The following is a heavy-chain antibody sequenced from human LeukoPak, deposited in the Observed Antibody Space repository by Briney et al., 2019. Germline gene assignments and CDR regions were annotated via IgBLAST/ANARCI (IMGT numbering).Heavy chain of an antibody. CDR2: IYYSGST. Sequence: SETLSLTCTASGGSISSYYWSWIRQPPGKGLEWIGYIYYSGSTNYNPSLKSRVTISVDTSKNQFSLKLSSVTAADTAVYYCARADTAMAPFDYWGQGTLVTVSS. CDR3: ARADTAMAPFDY. J-gene: IGHJ4*02. CDR1: GGSISSYY. D-gene: IGHD5-18*01. V-gene: IGHV4-59*01.